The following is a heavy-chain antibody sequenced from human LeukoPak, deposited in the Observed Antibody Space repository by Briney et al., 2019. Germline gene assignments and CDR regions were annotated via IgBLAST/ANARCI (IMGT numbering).Heavy chain of an antibody. CDR2: ISWNSGSI. CDR3: AKDTVGATQGPFDY. Sequence: GGSLRLSCAASGFTFDDYAMHWVRQAPGKGLEWVSGISWNSGSIGYADSVKGRFTISRDNAKNSLYLQMNSLRAEDTALYYCAKDTVGATQGPFDYWGQGTLVTVSS. D-gene: IGHD1-26*01. V-gene: IGHV3-9*01. CDR1: GFTFDDYA. J-gene: IGHJ4*02.